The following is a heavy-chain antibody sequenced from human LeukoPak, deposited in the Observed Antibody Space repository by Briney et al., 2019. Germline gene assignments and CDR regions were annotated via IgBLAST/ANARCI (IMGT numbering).Heavy chain of an antibody. Sequence: GGSLRLSCAASGFTFRGFLMSWVRQTPGKGLEWVANIKQDGSEKYYADSVKGRFTISRDNTKNSLSLQMNSLRAEDTAVYYCARAGSNWNYVYWDQGTLVTVSS. D-gene: IGHD1-7*01. J-gene: IGHJ4*02. V-gene: IGHV3-7*01. CDR3: ARAGSNWNYVY. CDR1: GFTFRGFL. CDR2: IKQDGSEK.